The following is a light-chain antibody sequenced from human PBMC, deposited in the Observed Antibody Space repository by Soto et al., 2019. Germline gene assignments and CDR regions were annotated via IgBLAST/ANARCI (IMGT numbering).Light chain of an antibody. J-gene: IGKJ1*01. CDR1: QSLLHSNGNIY. V-gene: IGKV2-28*01. CDR3: MQAIQAPRT. CDR2: LGS. Sequence: DIVLTQSPLSMPVTPGEPASISCRSSQSLLHSNGNIYLDWYLQKPGQSPQLLIYLGSTRASGVPDRLSGSGSGTDFTLKITRVEAEDLGVYYCMQAIQAPRTFGLGTKVEIK.